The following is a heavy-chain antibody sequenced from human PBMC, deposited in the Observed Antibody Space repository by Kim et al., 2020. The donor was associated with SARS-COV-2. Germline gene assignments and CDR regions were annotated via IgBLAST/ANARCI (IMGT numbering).Heavy chain of an antibody. CDR1: GYTFTSYA. D-gene: IGHD3-22*01. J-gene: IGHJ6*02. CDR2: INAGNGNT. Sequence: ASVKVSCKASGYTFTSYAMHWVRQAPGQRLEWMGWINAGNGNTKYSQKLQGRVTITRDTSASTAYMELSSLRSEDTAVYYCARVVLAASVVGYYGMDVWGQGTTVTVSS. CDR3: ARVVLAASVVGYYGMDV. V-gene: IGHV1-3*01.